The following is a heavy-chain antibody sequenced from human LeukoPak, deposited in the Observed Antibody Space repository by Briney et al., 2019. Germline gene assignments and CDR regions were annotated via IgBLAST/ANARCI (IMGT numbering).Heavy chain of an antibody. V-gene: IGHV4-34*01. D-gene: IGHD3-10*01. CDR1: GGSFSGYY. J-gene: IGHJ5*02. Sequence: PSETLSLTCGVSGGSFSGYYWSWIRQPPGKGLEWIGEISDSGRTGYKSSLKSRVTILEDTSKNQFSLKLSSVTAADTAVYYCARGGYYGSGNDFRFDPWGQGTLVTVSS. CDR2: ISDSGRT. CDR3: ARGGYYGSGNDFRFDP.